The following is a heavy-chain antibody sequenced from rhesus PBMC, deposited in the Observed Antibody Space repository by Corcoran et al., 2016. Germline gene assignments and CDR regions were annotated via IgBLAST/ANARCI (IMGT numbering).Heavy chain of an antibody. Sequence: QVQLQESGPGLVKPSETLSLTCTASGGSISDSYYWNWIRQPPGKGLEWMGRIYGSGGSTSYNPSLKSRVTISKDTSKNQFSLKLSSVTAADTAVYYCARENYGSGYYTGDYWGQGVLVTVSS. J-gene: IGHJ4*01. CDR3: ARENYGSGYYTGDY. D-gene: IGHD3-28*01. CDR2: IYGSGGST. V-gene: IGHV4-147*01. CDR1: GGSISDSYY.